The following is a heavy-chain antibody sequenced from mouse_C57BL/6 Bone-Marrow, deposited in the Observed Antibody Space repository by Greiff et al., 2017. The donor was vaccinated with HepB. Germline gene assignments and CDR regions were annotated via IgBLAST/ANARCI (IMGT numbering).Heavy chain of an antibody. CDR2: ISDGGSYT. J-gene: IGHJ3*01. Sequence: EVNVVESGGGLVKPGGSLKLSCAASGFTFSSYAMSWVRQTPEKRLEWVATISDGGSYTYYPDNVKVRFTISRDNAKNNLYLQMSHLKSEDTAMYYCARALTGTWFAYWGQGTLVTVSA. V-gene: IGHV5-4*03. D-gene: IGHD4-1*01. CDR3: ARALTGTWFAY. CDR1: GFTFSSYA.